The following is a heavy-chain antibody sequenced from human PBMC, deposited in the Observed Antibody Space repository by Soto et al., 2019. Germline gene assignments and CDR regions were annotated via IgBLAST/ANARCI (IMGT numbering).Heavy chain of an antibody. J-gene: IGHJ4*02. CDR3: AREEGVGYDTSVLYPPLDY. Sequence: PAQTLSLTCAISGDSVSSFSSARNWIGQSQSRGLEWLGRTYYRSRWYNDYAISVKGRITIHPDTSKNHFSLQLNSVTPEDTAVYYCAREEGVGYDTSVLYPPLDYWGQGNLVTVSS. CDR2: TYYRSRWYN. D-gene: IGHD3-22*01. CDR1: GDSVSSFSSA. V-gene: IGHV6-1*01.